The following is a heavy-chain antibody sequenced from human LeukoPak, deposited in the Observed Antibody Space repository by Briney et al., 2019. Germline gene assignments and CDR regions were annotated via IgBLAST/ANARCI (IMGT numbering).Heavy chain of an antibody. J-gene: IGHJ4*02. CDR1: GYTFTGYY. V-gene: IGHV1-2*02. CDR2: INPKSGGT. D-gene: IGHD4-23*01. Sequence: ASVKVSFKASGYTFTGYYMHWVRQAPGQGREWMGWINPKSGGTNYPQKFQGRVTMTRDTSISTAYMELSRLRSDDTAVYYCARGIYGGNSPLVDYWGQGTLVTVSS. CDR3: ARGIYGGNSPLVDY.